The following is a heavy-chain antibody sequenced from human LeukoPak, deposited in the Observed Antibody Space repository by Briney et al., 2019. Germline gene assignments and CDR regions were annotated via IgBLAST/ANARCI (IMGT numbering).Heavy chain of an antibody. Sequence: ASVKVSCKASGYTGTSYYMHWVRQRPGHGLEWMGIINPSGGSTSYAQKFQGRVTMTRDMSTSTVYMELNSLRSEDTAVYYCARDRGWELRWFELDYWGQGTLVTVSS. CDR3: ARDRGWELRWFELDY. D-gene: IGHD1-26*01. CDR1: GYTGTSYY. J-gene: IGHJ4*02. CDR2: INPSGGST. V-gene: IGHV1-46*01.